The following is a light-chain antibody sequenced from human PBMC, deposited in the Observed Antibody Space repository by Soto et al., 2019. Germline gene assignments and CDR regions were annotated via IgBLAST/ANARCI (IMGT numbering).Light chain of an antibody. CDR2: SAS. CDR1: QDLSNY. J-gene: IGKJ5*01. Sequence: IQLTQSPSVLSASVGDTVTITCRASQDLSNYLAWYQQKPGKAPDLLIYSASTLQSGVPSRFSGSGSGTDFTLTISSLQPEDFATYYCLQDYNFPLTFGQGTRLEIK. V-gene: IGKV1-6*01. CDR3: LQDYNFPLT.